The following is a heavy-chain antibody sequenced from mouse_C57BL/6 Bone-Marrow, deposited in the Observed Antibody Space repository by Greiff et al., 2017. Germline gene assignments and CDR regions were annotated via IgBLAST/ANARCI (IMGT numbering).Heavy chain of an antibody. Sequence: QVQLQQPGAELVMPGASVKLSCKASGYTFTSYWMHWVKQRPGQGLEWIGEIDPSDSYTTYNQKFKGKSTLTVDKSSSTAYMQLSSLTSEDSAVYYCARVRKRKVDYWGQGTTLTVSS. D-gene: IGHD1-3*01. CDR3: ARVRKRKVDY. V-gene: IGHV1-69*01. CDR2: IDPSDSYT. CDR1: GYTFTSYW. J-gene: IGHJ2*01.